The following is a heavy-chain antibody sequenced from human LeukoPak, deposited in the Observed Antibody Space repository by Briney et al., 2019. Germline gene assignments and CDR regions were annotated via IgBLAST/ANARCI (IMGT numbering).Heavy chain of an antibody. CDR2: IYYSGST. CDR1: GGSISSYY. D-gene: IGHD2-15*01. J-gene: IGHJ3*02. CDR3: ARDNCSGGSCSWGDAFDI. Sequence: KSSETLSLTCTVSGGSISSYYWSWIRQPPGKGLEWIGYIYYSGSTNYNPSLKSRVTISVDTSKNQFSLKPSSVTAADTAVYYCARDNCSGGSCSWGDAFDIWGQGTMVAVSS. V-gene: IGHV4-59*12.